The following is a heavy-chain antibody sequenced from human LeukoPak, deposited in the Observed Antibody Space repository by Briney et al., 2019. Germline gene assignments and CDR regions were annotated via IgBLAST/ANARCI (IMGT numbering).Heavy chain of an antibody. Sequence: GGSLRLSCAAAGFTFSSYWMHWVRQAPGKGLVWVSRINTDGSSRIYADSVKGRFTISRDNAKNTLYLQMNSLRAEGTAVYACARGNEWAFDYWAQGTLVTVSS. CDR3: ARGNEWAFDY. CDR2: INTDGSSR. J-gene: IGHJ4*02. CDR1: GFTFSSYW. D-gene: IGHD1-26*01. V-gene: IGHV3-74*01.